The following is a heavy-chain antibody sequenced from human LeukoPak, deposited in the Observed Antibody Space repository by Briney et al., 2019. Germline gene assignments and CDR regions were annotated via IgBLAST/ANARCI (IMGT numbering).Heavy chain of an antibody. Sequence: SETLSLTCAVYGGSFSGYYWGWIRQPPGKGLEWIGEIQLSGSTNYNLSLKSRVTISVDTSKNQFSLKLSSVTAADTAVYYCARRYYYDSSGSQSAPIDYWGQGTLVT. CDR3: ARRYYYDSSGSQSAPIDY. CDR2: IQLSGST. J-gene: IGHJ4*02. V-gene: IGHV4-34*01. CDR1: GGSFSGYY. D-gene: IGHD3-22*01.